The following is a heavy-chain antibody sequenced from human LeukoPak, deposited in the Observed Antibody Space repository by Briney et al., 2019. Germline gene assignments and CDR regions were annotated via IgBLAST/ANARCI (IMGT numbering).Heavy chain of an antibody. J-gene: IGHJ4*02. V-gene: IGHV4-39*01. D-gene: IGHD6-13*01. CDR2: VDYTGIT. CDR3: ATEGEQLRYFDY. CDR1: GGSISSSGCY. Sequence: SETLSLTCTVSGGSISSSGCYWGWIRQPPGKGLEWIGSVDYTGITSHSPSLKSRVTISVDTSKNQFSLKLSSVTAADTAVYYCATEGEQLRYFDYWGQGTLVTVSS.